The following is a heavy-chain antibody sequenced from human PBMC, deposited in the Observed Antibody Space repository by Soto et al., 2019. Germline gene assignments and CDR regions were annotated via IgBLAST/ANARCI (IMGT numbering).Heavy chain of an antibody. Sequence: QVQLVESGGGVVQPGRSLRLSCAASGFTFSTYGMHWVRQAPGKGLEWVAVIAYDGSKKYFSDSAKGRFTISRDNSKSTMYLQMSSLRAEDTAVYYCAKGFSYSVIDYWGQGTLVTVSS. D-gene: IGHD5-18*01. CDR3: AKGFSYSVIDY. CDR2: IAYDGSKK. J-gene: IGHJ4*02. V-gene: IGHV3-30*18. CDR1: GFTFSTYG.